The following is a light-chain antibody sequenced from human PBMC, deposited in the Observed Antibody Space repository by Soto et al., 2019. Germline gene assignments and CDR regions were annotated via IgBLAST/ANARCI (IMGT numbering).Light chain of an antibody. CDR2: AAS. Sequence: DIQMTQSPCSLSASVGDRVTITCRASQSVSSNLNWYQQKPGKAPKLLIYAASNLQSGVPSRFSGSGSGTDFTLTISSLQPEDFATYYCQQANSFPITFGQGTRLEIK. J-gene: IGKJ5*01. CDR1: QSVSSN. V-gene: IGKV1-39*01. CDR3: QQANSFPIT.